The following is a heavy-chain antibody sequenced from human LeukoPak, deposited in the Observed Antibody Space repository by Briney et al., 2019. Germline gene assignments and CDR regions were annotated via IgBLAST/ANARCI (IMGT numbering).Heavy chain of an antibody. CDR2: IFHSGST. V-gene: IGHV4-38-2*02. Sequence: SETLSLTCTDSGYSITTGYYWGWIRQPPGKGLEWIGNIFHSGSTSYNPSLESRITISVDTSRNQFSLKLTSVTAADTAVYYCASTTVTTGTDYWGRGTLVTVSS. CDR1: GYSITTGYY. J-gene: IGHJ4*02. D-gene: IGHD4-17*01. CDR3: ASTTVTTGTDY.